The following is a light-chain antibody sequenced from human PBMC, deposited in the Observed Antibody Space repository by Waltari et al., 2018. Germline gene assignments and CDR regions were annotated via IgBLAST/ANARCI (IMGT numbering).Light chain of an antibody. CDR1: SSDVGGYNL. CDR3: CSFAGSRTFV. Sequence: QSALTQPASVSGSPGQSITISCTGTSSDVGGYNLVSWYQHHPGKAPKLMIYEGSQRHSGVSDRFSGSKSGNTASLTISGLQAEDEADYYCCSFAGSRTFVFGGGTKVTVL. J-gene: IGLJ2*01. V-gene: IGLV2-23*03. CDR2: EGS.